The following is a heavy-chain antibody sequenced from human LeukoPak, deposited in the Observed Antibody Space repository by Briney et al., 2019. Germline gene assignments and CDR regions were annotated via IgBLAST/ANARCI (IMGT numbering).Heavy chain of an antibody. D-gene: IGHD3-10*02. CDR2: INWNGGST. CDR3: AELGITMIGGV. Sequence: PGGSLRLSCAAPGFTVSSNYMSWVRQAPGKGLEWVSGINWNGGSTGYADSVKGRFTISRDNAKNSLYLQMNSLRAEDTAVYYCAELGITMIGGVWGKGTTVTISS. V-gene: IGHV3-20*04. CDR1: GFTVSSNY. J-gene: IGHJ6*04.